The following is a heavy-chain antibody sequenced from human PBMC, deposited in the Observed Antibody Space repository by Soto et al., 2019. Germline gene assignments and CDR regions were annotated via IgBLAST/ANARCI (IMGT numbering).Heavy chain of an antibody. Sequence: QVQLQESGPGLVKPSETLSLTCTVSGGSVSGGSYCWSWIRQPPGKGLERIGYVYNSGSTTYNPSLQSPVTISVDTSKHPFSLGLSSVTAADTAVYYCARVPLTPYFGLWGRGTLVTVSS. CDR3: ARVPLTPYFGL. D-gene: IGHD3-9*01. CDR2: VYNSGST. J-gene: IGHJ2*01. V-gene: IGHV4-61*01. CDR1: GGSVSGGSYC.